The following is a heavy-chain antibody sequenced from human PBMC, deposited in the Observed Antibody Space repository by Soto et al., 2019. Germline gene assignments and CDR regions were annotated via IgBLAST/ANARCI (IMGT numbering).Heavy chain of an antibody. Sequence: EVQLLESGGGLVQPGGSLRLSCTASGFTFSTYAMSWVRQAPGKGLEWVSTISDSGGTYYADSVKGRFTISRDNSKNTLYLEMNRLRAEDTAVYYCAKDKGGRYCSRTSCLYSFDYWGQGTLVTVS. CDR1: GFTFSTYA. CDR3: AKDKGGRYCSRTSCLYSFDY. D-gene: IGHD2-2*01. J-gene: IGHJ4*02. V-gene: IGHV3-23*01. CDR2: ISDSGGT.